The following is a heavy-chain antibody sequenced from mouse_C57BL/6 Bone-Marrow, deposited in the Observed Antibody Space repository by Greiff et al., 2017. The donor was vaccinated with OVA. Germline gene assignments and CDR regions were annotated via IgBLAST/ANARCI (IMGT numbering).Heavy chain of an antibody. J-gene: IGHJ2*01. CDR3: TRSYSSYGDFDY. Sequence: QVQLQQSGAELVRPGASVTLCCKASGYTFTDYEMHWVKQTPVHGLEWIGAIDPETGGTAYNQKFKGKAILTADKSSSTAYMELRSLTSEDSAVYYCTRSYSSYGDFDYWGQGTTLTVSS. CDR1: GYTFTDYE. CDR2: IDPETGGT. D-gene: IGHD2-5*01. V-gene: IGHV1-15*01.